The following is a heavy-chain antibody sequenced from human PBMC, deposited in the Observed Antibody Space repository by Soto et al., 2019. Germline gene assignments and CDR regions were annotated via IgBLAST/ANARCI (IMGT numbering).Heavy chain of an antibody. CDR2: IGTAGDT. D-gene: IGHD5-18*01. CDR3: ARGMRNSYGYGDYYYYGMDV. V-gene: IGHV3-13*01. CDR1: GFTFSSYD. J-gene: IGHJ6*02. Sequence: EVQLVESGGGLVQPGGSLRLSCAASGFTFSSYDMHWVRQATGKGLEWVSAIGTAGDTYYPGSVKGRFTISRENAKNSLYLQMNSLRAEDTAVYYCARGMRNSYGYGDYYYYGMDVWSQGTTVTVSS.